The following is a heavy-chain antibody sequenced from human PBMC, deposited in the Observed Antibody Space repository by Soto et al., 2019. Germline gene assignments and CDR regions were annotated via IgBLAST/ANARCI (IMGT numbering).Heavy chain of an antibody. D-gene: IGHD3-10*01. V-gene: IGHV3-23*01. CDR1: GFTFSSYA. J-gene: IGHJ4*02. Sequence: EVQLLESGGGFVQPGGSLRLSCVASGFTFSSYAMSWVRQAPGKGLEWVSVISGNSDSTYYADSVKGRFTISRDNSKNTLYLEMNSLRAEDTAVYYCADKYYYGSGSYYYWGQGTLVTDSS. CDR2: ISGNSDST. CDR3: ADKYYYGSGSYYY.